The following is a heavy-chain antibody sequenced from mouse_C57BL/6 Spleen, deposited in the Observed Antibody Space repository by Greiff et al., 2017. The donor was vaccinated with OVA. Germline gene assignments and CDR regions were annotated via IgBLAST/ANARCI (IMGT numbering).Heavy chain of an antibody. D-gene: IGHD1-1*01. CDR2: IYPGSGSI. CDR3: ARYERNGDGSSSYYFDY. Sequence: VQLQQSGAELVKPGASVKLSCKASGYTFTDYTIHWVKQRPGQGLEWIGWIYPGSGSINYNEKFKDKATLTADKSSSTVYMELSRLTSEDSAVYFCARYERNGDGSSSYYFDYWGQGTTVTVSS. CDR1: GYTFTDYT. V-gene: IGHV1-62-2*01. J-gene: IGHJ2*01.